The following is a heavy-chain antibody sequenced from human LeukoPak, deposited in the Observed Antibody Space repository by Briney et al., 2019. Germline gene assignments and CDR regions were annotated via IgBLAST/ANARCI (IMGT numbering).Heavy chain of an antibody. V-gene: IGHV3-48*03. Sequence: QSGGSLRLSCAASGFTFSSYEMNWVRQAPGKGLEWVSYISSTSGSTIYYADSVKGRFTISRDNAKNSLYLQMNSLRAEDTAVYYCARRYCSSTSCLLDYWGQGTLVTVSS. CDR3: ARRYCSSTSCLLDY. J-gene: IGHJ4*02. CDR2: ISSTSGSTI. CDR1: GFTFSSYE. D-gene: IGHD2-2*01.